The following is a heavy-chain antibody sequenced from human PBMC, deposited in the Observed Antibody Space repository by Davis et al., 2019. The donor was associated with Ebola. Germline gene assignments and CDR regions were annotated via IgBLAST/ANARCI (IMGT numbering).Heavy chain of an antibody. CDR3: ARESTVTTNYFDY. J-gene: IGHJ4*02. D-gene: IGHD4-17*01. CDR2: IYTSGST. Sequence: PSETLSLTCTVSGGSISSSSYYWSWIRQSAGKGLEWIGRIYTSGSTNYNPSLKSRVTMSVDTSKNQFSLKLTSVTAADTAVYYCARESTVTTNYFDYWGQGALVTVSS. V-gene: IGHV4-61*02. CDR1: GGSISSSSYY.